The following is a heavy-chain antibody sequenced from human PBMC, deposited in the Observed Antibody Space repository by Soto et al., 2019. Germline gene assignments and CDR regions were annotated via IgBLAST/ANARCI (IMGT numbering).Heavy chain of an antibody. CDR2: IYHSGST. CDR1: GGSISSGGYS. CDR3: ARGGITMVRGNWFDP. J-gene: IGHJ5*02. Sequence: QLQLQESGSGLVKPSQTLSLTCAVSGGSISSGGYSWSWIRQPPGKGLEWIGYIYHSGSTYYNPSRKIRVTISVDRSKNQFSLKLSSVTAADTAVYYCARGGITMVRGNWFDPWGQGTLVTVSS. V-gene: IGHV4-30-2*01. D-gene: IGHD3-10*01.